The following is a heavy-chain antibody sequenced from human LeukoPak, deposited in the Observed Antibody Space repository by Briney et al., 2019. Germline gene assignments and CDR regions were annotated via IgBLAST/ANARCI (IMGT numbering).Heavy chain of an antibody. CDR2: FDPEDGET. CDR1: GYTLTELS. J-gene: IGHJ4*02. Sequence: ASVKVSCKVSGYTLTELSMHWVRQAPRKGLEWMGGFDPEDGETIYAQKFQGRVTMTEDTSTDTAYMELSSLRSEDTAVYYCATGRSSGRYSPLWGQGTLVTVSS. V-gene: IGHV1-24*01. D-gene: IGHD6-6*01. CDR3: ATGRSSGRYSPL.